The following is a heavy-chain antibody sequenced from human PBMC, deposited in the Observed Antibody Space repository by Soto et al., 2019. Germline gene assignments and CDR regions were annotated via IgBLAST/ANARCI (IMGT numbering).Heavy chain of an antibody. D-gene: IGHD1-1*01. CDR2: IKTKADGGAT. Sequence: GGSLRLSCAASGVTFNNAWMNWVRQAPGKGLEWVGHIKTKADGGATDYAAPVRDRFTISRDDSKNTLYLQMNSLKTEDTAVYYFTTAAGTQYYYYYGMDIWGQGTTLTGSS. CDR3: TTAAGTQYYYYYGMDI. CDR1: GVTFNNAW. V-gene: IGHV3-15*07. J-gene: IGHJ6*02.